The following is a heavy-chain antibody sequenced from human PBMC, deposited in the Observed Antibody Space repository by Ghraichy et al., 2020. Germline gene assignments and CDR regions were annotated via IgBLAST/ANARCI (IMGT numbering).Heavy chain of an antibody. D-gene: IGHD4-23*01. CDR2: ITSSSRFI. CDR1: GLMFSPNT. J-gene: IGHJ6*02. CDR3: ARGSRVVRYYYYDAMDV. Sequence: GGSLRLSCVASGLMFSPNTMNWVRQAPGKGLEWISYITSSSRFISYADSVKGRFTISRDNAKNSLYLQMNSLRDEDTAVYYCARGSRVVRYYYYDAMDVWGQGTTVTVSS. V-gene: IGHV3-48*02.